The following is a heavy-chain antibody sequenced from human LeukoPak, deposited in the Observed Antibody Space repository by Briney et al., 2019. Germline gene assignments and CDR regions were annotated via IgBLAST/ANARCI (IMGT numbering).Heavy chain of an antibody. J-gene: IGHJ4*02. V-gene: IGHV1-58*01. Sequence: SVKVSCKASGFTSTNFAVHWVRQARGQRLEWIGWIIVGSGATKCAQDFQERVTITRDLSASTLCMELRSLTSEDTAVYYCAADLSNPRMGASYLDSWGQGTLVTVSS. D-gene: IGHD3-16*01. CDR2: IIVGSGAT. CDR3: AADLSNPRMGASYLDS. CDR1: GFTSTNFA.